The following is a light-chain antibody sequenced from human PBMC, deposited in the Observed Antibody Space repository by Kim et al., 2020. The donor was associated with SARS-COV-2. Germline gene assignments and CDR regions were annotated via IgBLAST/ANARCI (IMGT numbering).Light chain of an antibody. CDR3: QAWDSSTVV. V-gene: IGLV3-1*01. J-gene: IGLJ2*01. CDR2: QDS. CDR1: KLGDKY. Sequence: VSPGQTTSITGSGDKLGDKYACWYQQKPGQSPVLVIDQDSKRPSGIPERFSGSNSGNTATLTISGTQAMDEADYYCQAWDSSTVVFGGGTQLTVL.